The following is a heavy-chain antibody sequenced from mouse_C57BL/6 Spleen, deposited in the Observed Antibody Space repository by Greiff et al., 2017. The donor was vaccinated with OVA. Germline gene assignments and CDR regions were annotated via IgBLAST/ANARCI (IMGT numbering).Heavy chain of an antibody. Sequence: QVQPQQSGAELVRPGTSVKVSCKASGYAFTNYLIEWVKQRPGQGLEWIGVINPGSGGTNYNEKFKGKATLTADKSSSTAYMQLSSLTSEDSAVYFCARNYGSSGGDYWGQGTTLTVSS. CDR2: INPGSGGT. V-gene: IGHV1-54*01. CDR3: ARNYGSSGGDY. D-gene: IGHD1-1*01. CDR1: GYAFTNYL. J-gene: IGHJ2*01.